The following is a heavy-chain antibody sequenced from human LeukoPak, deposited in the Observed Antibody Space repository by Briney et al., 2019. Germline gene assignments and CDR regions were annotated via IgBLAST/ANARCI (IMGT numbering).Heavy chain of an antibody. D-gene: IGHD5-12*01. Sequence: SETLSLTCTVSGGSMSSYYWSWIRQPPEKGLEWIGYIQYSGSTNYNPSLKSRVTISVDTSKSQFSLKLSSVTAADTAIYYCAKDDDWLRFEHWGRGTPVSVSS. CDR3: AKDDDWLRFEH. CDR2: IQYSGST. V-gene: IGHV4-59*01. J-gene: IGHJ4*02. CDR1: GGSMSSYY.